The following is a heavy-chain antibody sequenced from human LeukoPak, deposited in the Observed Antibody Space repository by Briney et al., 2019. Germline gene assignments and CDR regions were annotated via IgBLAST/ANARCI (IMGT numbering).Heavy chain of an antibody. CDR3: VRDTFGPSDS. V-gene: IGHV3-30-3*01. D-gene: IGHD3-16*01. Sequence: PGGSLRLSCAASGFIFSSYAMHWVRQAPGKGLEWVAVISYDENNKYYADPVKGRFTISRDNAKNSLYLQMNSLRAEDTAVYYCVRDTFGPSDSWGQGTLVSVSS. J-gene: IGHJ4*02. CDR1: GFIFSSYA. CDR2: ISYDENNK.